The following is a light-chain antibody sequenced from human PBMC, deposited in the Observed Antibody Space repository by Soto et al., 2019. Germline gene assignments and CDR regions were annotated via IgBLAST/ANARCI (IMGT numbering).Light chain of an antibody. CDR2: DAY. V-gene: IGKV3-11*01. CDR1: QSVSSY. CDR3: QQSSNWPN. Sequence: EIVLTQSPATLSLSPGERATLSCRASQSVSSYLAWYQQKPGQAPRLLIYDAYNRTTGIPARFSGSGSGTDFTLTISSLEPEDFAVYNCQQSSNWPNFGGGAKVEIK. J-gene: IGKJ4*01.